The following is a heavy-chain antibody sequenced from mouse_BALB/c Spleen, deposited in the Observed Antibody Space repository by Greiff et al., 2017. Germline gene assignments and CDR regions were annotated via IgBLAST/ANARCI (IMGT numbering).Heavy chain of an antibody. J-gene: IGHJ2*01. D-gene: IGHD1-1*01. CDR2: IDPANGNT. Sequence: VHVKQSGAELVKPGASVKLSCTASGFNIKDTYMHWVKQRPEQGLEWIGRIDPANGNTKYDPKFQGKATITADTSSNTAYLQLSSLTSEDTAVYYCARSPLYYYGSSDYWGQGTTLTVSS. V-gene: IGHV14-3*02. CDR1: GFNIKDTY. CDR3: ARSPLYYYGSSDY.